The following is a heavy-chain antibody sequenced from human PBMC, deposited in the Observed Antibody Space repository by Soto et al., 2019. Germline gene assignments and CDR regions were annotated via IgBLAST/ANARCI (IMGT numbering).Heavy chain of an antibody. CDR1: GFTFSGYF. J-gene: IGHJ6*02. V-gene: IGHV3-30-3*01. CDR2: ISYDGSSK. Sequence: ESGGGVVQPGRSLRLSCAASGFTFSGYFMDWVRQAPGKGLDWVAVISYDGSSKYYADSVKGRFTISRDNSKNTVYLEMNSLRAEDTAVYYCARDYYYGMDVWGQGTTVTVSS. CDR3: ARDYYYGMDV.